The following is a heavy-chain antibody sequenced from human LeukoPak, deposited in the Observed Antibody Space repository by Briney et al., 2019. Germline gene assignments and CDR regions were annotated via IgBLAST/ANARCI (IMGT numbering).Heavy chain of an antibody. J-gene: IGHJ3*02. CDR1: GFIFRSFY. V-gene: IGHV3-7*01. Sequence: GGSLRLSCTASGFIFRSFYMSWVRQAPGRGLEWVANIKHDGSERDYVDSLKGRFTICRDNAKNSLYLQMNSLRAEDTAIYYCARYCSSSRCHDAFDIWGQGTMVTVSS. CDR3: ARYCSSSRCHDAFDI. D-gene: IGHD2-2*01. CDR2: IKHDGSER.